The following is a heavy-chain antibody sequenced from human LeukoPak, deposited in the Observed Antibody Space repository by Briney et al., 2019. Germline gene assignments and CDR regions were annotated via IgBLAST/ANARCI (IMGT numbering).Heavy chain of an antibody. V-gene: IGHV4-4*07. CDR2: IYTGGSR. CDR1: VVSLCVYF. D-gene: IGHD6-25*01. CDR3: ARGPSKFSSGWHFDS. Sequence: SETLSLTCTLSVVSLCVYFSNCIRQPPQEGLECSGGIYTGGSRSFNPSLDSRVTPSVDMSKNQFSLKLASVTAADTAVYYCARGPSKFSSGWHFDSWGPGVLVTVSS. J-gene: IGHJ4*02.